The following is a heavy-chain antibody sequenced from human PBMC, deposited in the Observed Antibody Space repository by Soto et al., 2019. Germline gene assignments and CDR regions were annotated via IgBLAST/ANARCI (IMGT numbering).Heavy chain of an antibody. CDR1: GGSISSGDYY. CDR3: ARAHDYVWGSYRYYFDY. D-gene: IGHD3-16*02. CDR2: IYYSGST. J-gene: IGHJ4*02. Sequence: SLTCTVSGGSISSGDYYWSWIRQPPGKGLEWIGYIYYSGSTYYNPSLKSRVTISVDTSKNQFSLKLSSVTAADTAVYYCARAHDYVWGSYRYYFDYWGQGTMVTVYS. V-gene: IGHV4-30-4*01.